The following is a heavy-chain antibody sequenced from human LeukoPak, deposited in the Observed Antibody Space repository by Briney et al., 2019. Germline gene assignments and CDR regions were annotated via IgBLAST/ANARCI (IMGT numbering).Heavy chain of an antibody. V-gene: IGHV1-2*02. CDR3: ARAGDESTGHYDSLHF. CDR1: GYTFDENH. D-gene: IGHD2-8*02. Sequence: GASVKVSCKASGYTFDENHILWVRQAPGQGPEWMGWINPKSGATDSAQQFQGRLTMTRDTSIGTASMDLSGLRLDDTGIYYCARAGDESTGHYDSLHFWGQGTMVTVSS. J-gene: IGHJ3*01. CDR2: INPKSGAT.